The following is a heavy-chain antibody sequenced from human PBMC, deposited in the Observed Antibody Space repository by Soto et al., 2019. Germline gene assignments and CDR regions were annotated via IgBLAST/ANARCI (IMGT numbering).Heavy chain of an antibody. Sequence: EVQLVESGGGLVQPGGSLRLSCAASGFTFNSYSMNWVRQAPGKGLEWVSYISSSSSTIYYADSVKGRFNISRDNAKDSMYLQMNSMIDEDTAVYYCARAGYYGSGILLWGQGTLVTVSS. V-gene: IGHV3-48*02. D-gene: IGHD3-10*01. CDR2: ISSSSSTI. CDR3: ARAGYYGSGILL. J-gene: IGHJ4*02. CDR1: GFTFNSYS.